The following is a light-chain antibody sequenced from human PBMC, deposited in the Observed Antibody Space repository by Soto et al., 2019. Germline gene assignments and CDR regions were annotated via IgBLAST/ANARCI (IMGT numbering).Light chain of an antibody. Sequence: EIVMTQSPATLSMSPGERATLSCRASQSVSSNLAWYQQKPGQAPRLLIYGASTRATGIPVRFSGSGSGTEFTLTISSLQSEDFAVYYCQQYNNWWTFGQGTKVDIK. CDR1: QSVSSN. J-gene: IGKJ1*01. V-gene: IGKV3D-15*01. CDR2: GAS. CDR3: QQYNNWWT.